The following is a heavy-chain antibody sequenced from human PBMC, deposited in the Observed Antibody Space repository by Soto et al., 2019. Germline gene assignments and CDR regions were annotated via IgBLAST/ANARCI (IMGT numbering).Heavy chain of an antibody. D-gene: IGHD3-10*01. CDR2: IHSSGNL. V-gene: IGHV4-4*07. Sequence: SETLSLTCSGSGASVSSYYWSWFRQPVGKGLEWIGRIHSSGNLNYNPSLESRVTMSLDTSKNQFSLRLSSLTAADTALYLCARDVGKNYWGQGTRVTVSS. CDR3: ARDVGKNY. CDR1: GASVSSYY. J-gene: IGHJ4*02.